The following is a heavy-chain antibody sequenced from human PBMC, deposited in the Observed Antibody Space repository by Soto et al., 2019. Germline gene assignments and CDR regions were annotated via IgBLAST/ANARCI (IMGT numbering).Heavy chain of an antibody. D-gene: IGHD6-19*01. Sequence: QVQLVQSGAEVKKPGASVKVSCKASGYTFTSYAMHWVRQAPGQRLEWMGWINAGNGNTKYSQKFQGRVTITRDTSASTAYMELSSVRSEDTAVYYCARDSHSGWVSYGMDVWGQGTTVTVSS. J-gene: IGHJ6*02. CDR2: INAGNGNT. V-gene: IGHV1-3*01. CDR1: GYTFTSYA. CDR3: ARDSHSGWVSYGMDV.